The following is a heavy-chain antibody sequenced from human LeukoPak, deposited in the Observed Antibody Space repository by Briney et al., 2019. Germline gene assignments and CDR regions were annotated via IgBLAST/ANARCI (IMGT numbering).Heavy chain of an antibody. CDR3: AKAVNIMVRGVPPCDS. CDR2: ISYDGSNE. V-gene: IGHV3-30*18. J-gene: IGHJ4*02. D-gene: IGHD3-10*01. Sequence: GGSLRLSYAASGVIFHNYGMYWVRQAPGKGLEWVAVISYDGSNEYYVDSVKGRFTISRDNSKNTLYLQINSLRAEDTAVYYCAKAVNIMVRGVPPCDSWGQGTLVTVSS. CDR1: GVIFHNYG.